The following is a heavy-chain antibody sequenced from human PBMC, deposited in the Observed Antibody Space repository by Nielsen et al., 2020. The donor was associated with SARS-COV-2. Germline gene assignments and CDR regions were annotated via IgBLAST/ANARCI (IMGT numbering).Heavy chain of an antibody. V-gene: IGHV3-9*01. Sequence: GGSLRLSCAASGFTFDDYAMHWVRQAPGKGLEWVSGISWNSGSIGYADSVKGRFTISRDNAKNSLYLQMNSLRAEDTALYYCAKLGADSCYWGQGTLVTVSS. J-gene: IGHJ4*02. CDR1: GFTFDDYA. CDR3: AKLGADSCY. CDR2: ISWNSGSI. D-gene: IGHD2-15*01.